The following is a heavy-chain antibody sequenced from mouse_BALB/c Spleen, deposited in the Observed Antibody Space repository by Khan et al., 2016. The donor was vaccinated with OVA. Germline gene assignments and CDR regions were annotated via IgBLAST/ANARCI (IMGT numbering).Heavy chain of an antibody. D-gene: IGHD1-2*01. CDR2: ISPGSGET. CDR1: GYTFTDYY. V-gene: IGHV1-77*01. Sequence: QVQLQQSGAELARPGASVKLSCTASGYTFTDYYINWVKQRTGQGLEWIGEISPGSGETYYNERFMGKATLTADKSSSTAYMQLSSLTSEASAVYFCARRNYFGYTFAYGGQGTLVTVSA. CDR3: ARRNYFGYTFAY. J-gene: IGHJ3*01.